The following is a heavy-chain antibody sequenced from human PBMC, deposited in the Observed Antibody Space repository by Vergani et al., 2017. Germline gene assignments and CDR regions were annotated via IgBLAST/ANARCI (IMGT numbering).Heavy chain of an antibody. CDR1: GFTSSDYG. CDR2: ISYDGDTT. CDR3: AKFPLNITTPDRGDF. Sequence: QVHLVESGGGVVQPGRSLRLSCVVSGFTSSDYGMHWVRQAPGRGLEWVALISYDGDTTYYEDSVKGRFTISRDNSKNTLFLQMHSLRVEDTALYYCAKFPLNITTPDRGDFWGQGSLVTVSS. J-gene: IGHJ4*02. D-gene: IGHD1-1*01. V-gene: IGHV3-30*18.